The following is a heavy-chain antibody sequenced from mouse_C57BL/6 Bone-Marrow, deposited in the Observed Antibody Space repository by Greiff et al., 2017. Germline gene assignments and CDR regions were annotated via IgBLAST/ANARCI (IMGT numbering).Heavy chain of an antibody. CDR3: AILNWENYAMDY. J-gene: IGHJ4*01. V-gene: IGHV1-74*01. Sequence: QVQLQQPGAELVKPGASVKVSCKASGYTFTSYWMHWVKQRPGHGLEWIGRIPPSASDTNYNQKFKGKATLTVDKSSSTAYMQLSSLTSEDSAVYYCAILNWENYAMDYWGQGTSVTVSS. CDR2: IPPSASDT. CDR1: GYTFTSYW. D-gene: IGHD4-1*01.